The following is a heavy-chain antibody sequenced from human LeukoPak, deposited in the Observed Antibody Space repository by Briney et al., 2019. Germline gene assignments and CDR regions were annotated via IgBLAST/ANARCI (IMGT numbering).Heavy chain of an antibody. CDR2: IKSKTDGGTT. D-gene: IGHD2-15*01. CDR1: GFTFSNAW. Sequence: PGGSLRLSCAASGFTFSNAWMSWVRQAPGKELEWVGRIKSKTDGGTTDYAAPVKGRFTISRDDSKNTLYLQMNSLKTEDTAVYYCTTEGYCSGGSCYNWGQGTLVTVSS. V-gene: IGHV3-15*01. J-gene: IGHJ4*02. CDR3: TTEGYCSGGSCYN.